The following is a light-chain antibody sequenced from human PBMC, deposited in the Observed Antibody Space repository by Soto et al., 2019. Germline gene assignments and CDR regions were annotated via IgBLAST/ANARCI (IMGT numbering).Light chain of an antibody. CDR3: LQDYSYPLT. J-gene: IGKJ4*01. V-gene: IGKV1-8*01. Sequence: AIRMTQSPSSLSASTGDRVTITCRASQGISSYLAWYQQKPGKAPKLLIYAASTLQSGVPSRFSGSGSGTDFTITISCLQSEDFATYYCLQDYSYPLTFGGGTKVEIK. CDR1: QGISSY. CDR2: AAS.